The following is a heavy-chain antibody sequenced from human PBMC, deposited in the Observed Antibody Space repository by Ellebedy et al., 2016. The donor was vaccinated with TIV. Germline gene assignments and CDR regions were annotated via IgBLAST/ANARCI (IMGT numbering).Heavy chain of an antibody. CDR2: ISNSDTI. CDR3: ARDAMMWIFDS. Sequence: PGGSLRLSCAASGLTFSSYSMNWVRQAPGKGLEWVSYISNSDTIYYADSVRGRFTISRDKAKKSVYLQMNSLRVEDTAVYYCARDAMMWIFDSWGQGTLVTVSS. D-gene: IGHD2-2*01. J-gene: IGHJ4*02. CDR1: GLTFSSYS. V-gene: IGHV3-48*01.